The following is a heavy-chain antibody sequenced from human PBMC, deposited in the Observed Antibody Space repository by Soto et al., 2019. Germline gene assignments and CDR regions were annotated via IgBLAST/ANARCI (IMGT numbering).Heavy chain of an antibody. Sequence: SETLSLTCTVSGGSISSSSYYWGWIRQPPGKGLEWIGSIYYSGSTYYNPSLKSRVTISVDTSKNQFSLKLSSVTAADTAVYCFARFYGDREVLFAYSGQRTLVTVSS. V-gene: IGHV4-39*01. CDR3: ARFYGDREVLFAY. CDR2: IYYSGST. J-gene: IGHJ4*01. CDR1: GGSISSSSYY. D-gene: IGHD4-17*01.